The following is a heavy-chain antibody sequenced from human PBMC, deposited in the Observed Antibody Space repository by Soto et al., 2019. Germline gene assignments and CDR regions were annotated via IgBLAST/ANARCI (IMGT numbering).Heavy chain of an antibody. D-gene: IGHD6-6*01. Sequence: SSVKVSCKASGYTFTGYYMHWVRQAPGQGLEWMGWINPNSGGTNYAQKFQGRVTMTRDTSISTAYMELSRLRSDDTAVYYCAREDRDSSSSSWFDPWGQGTLVTVSS. CDR1: GYTFTGYY. V-gene: IGHV1-2*02. CDR2: INPNSGGT. J-gene: IGHJ5*02. CDR3: AREDRDSSSSSWFDP.